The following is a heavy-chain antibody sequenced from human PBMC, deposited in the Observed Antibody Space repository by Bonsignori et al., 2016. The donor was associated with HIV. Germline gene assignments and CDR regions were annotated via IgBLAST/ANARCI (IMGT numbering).Heavy chain of an antibody. J-gene: IGHJ3*02. Sequence: GGSLRLSCEASGFTFSTYGMHWVRQAPGKGLEWIGFIRYDGSNNYYADSVKGRFTFSRDNSKNTLYMEMHSLRVEDTAVYYCAKDRGRTALFGGAPHIWGQGTMVTVSS. V-gene: IGHV3-30*02. CDR3: AKDRGRTALFGGAPHI. CDR2: IRYDGSNN. D-gene: IGHD2-21*01. CDR1: GFTFSTYG.